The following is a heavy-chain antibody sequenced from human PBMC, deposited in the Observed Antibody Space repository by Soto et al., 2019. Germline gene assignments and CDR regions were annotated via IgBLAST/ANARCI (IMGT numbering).Heavy chain of an antibody. CDR2: ISPKSTYR. V-gene: IGHV3-11*06. Sequence: GLLRLCYPTAGGTFSDYDMSWISQAPGKGLEWLSHISPKSTYRNYADSVKGRFTISRDNTKSSLFLQMNSLGVEDTAVYYCVRGGGGGLFEHWGQGVLVSVSS. D-gene: IGHD2-21*01. CDR3: VRGGGGGLFEH. J-gene: IGHJ4*02. CDR1: GGTFSDYD.